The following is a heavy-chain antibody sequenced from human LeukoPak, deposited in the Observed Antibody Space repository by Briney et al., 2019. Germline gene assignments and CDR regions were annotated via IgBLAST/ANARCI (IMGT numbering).Heavy chain of an antibody. Sequence: GGYLRLSSAASGFTFSTYAMSWVRQAPGKGLEWVSTISESDGSTYYADSVKGRFTIFRDNSKNTLYLQMNILRAEDTAIYYCANSPGKWGQGTLVTVSS. J-gene: IGHJ4*02. V-gene: IGHV3-23*01. CDR1: GFTFSTYA. CDR3: ANSPGK. CDR2: ISESDGST.